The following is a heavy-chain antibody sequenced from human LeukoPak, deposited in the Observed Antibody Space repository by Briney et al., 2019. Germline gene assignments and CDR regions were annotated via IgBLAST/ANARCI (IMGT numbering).Heavy chain of an antibody. V-gene: IGHV1-18*01. D-gene: IGHD2-2*01. CDR3: ARLGQYQLEAYAFDI. CDR1: GYTFISFG. CDR2: ISGYNAST. J-gene: IGHJ3*02. Sequence: ASVKVSCKASGYTFISFGFSWVRQAPGQGREWMGWISGYNASTKYAQNLQGRVSMTTDISTSTAYMELRSLRSDDTAVYYCARLGQYQLEAYAFDIWGQGTMVTVSS.